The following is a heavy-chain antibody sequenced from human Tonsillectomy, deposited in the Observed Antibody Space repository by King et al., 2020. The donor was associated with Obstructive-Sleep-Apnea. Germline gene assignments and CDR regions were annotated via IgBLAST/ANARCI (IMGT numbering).Heavy chain of an antibody. CDR3: ARRRYCSSSSCAYYYHDGMDV. V-gene: IGHV5-10-1*01. CDR2: IDPSDSHT. Sequence: QLVQSGAEVKKPGESLRISCKGSGYTFTSYWISWVRQMPGKGLEWMGRIDPSDSHTNYSPSFQGHVTISADKSITTAYLQWSSLQASDTAMYYCARRRYCSSSSCAYYYHDGMDVWGQGTTVTVSS. CDR1: GYTFTSYW. J-gene: IGHJ6*02. D-gene: IGHD2-2*01.